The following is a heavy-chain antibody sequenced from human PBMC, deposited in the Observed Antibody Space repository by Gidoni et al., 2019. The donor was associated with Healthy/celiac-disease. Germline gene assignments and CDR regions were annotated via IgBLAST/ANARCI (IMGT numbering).Heavy chain of an antibody. CDR3: AKGYVDTAMVANAFDI. V-gene: IGHV3-30*02. Sequence: YGADSVKGRFTISRDNSKNTLYLQMNSLRAEDTAVYYCAKGYVDTAMVANAFDIWGQGTMVTVSS. D-gene: IGHD5-18*01. J-gene: IGHJ3*02.